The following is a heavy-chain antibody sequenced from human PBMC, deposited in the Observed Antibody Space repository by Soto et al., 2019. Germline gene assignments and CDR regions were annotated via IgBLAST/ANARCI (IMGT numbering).Heavy chain of an antibody. D-gene: IGHD3-16*01. J-gene: IGHJ3*02. CDR3: TSATQTGGAFYI. CDR1: GFTFSNAW. CDR2: IKSKTDGGTT. Sequence: GGSLRLSCAASGFTFSNAWMSWVRQAPGKGLEWVGRIKSKTDGGTTDYAAPVKGRFTISRDDSKNTLYLQMNSLKTEDTSLYYCTSATQTGGAFYIWGQGTMVTVSS. V-gene: IGHV3-15*01.